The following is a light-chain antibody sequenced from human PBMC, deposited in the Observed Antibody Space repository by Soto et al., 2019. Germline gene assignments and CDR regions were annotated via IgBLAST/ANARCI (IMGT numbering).Light chain of an antibody. CDR1: QIVSASH. J-gene: IGKJ4*01. V-gene: IGKV3-20*01. Sequence: VVLTQSPGTLSLSPGERATLSCRASQIVSASHLAWYQQKPGQAPRLLLYGASTRATDIPDRFSGSGSGTDFTLTISRVEPEDFAVFYCQRYGSSPLTLGGGTKVDIK. CDR2: GAS. CDR3: QRYGSSPLT.